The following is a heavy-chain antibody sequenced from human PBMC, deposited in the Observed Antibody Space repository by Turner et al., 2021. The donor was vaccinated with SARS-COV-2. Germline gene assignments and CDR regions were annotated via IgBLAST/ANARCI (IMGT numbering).Heavy chain of an antibody. CDR1: GGSISSSSYY. Sequence: LQLQESGPGLVKPSATLSLACPVSGGSISSSSYYWGWIRQPSGKGLVWIGSIYYSGSTFYNPSLKTRDNISVETSKKQYCLKLSYVAAADTAVYYCARLVRRAEYYFDYWGQGTLVTVSS. J-gene: IGHJ4*02. CDR2: IYYSGST. D-gene: IGHD2-15*01. CDR3: ARLVRRAEYYFDY. V-gene: IGHV4-39*01.